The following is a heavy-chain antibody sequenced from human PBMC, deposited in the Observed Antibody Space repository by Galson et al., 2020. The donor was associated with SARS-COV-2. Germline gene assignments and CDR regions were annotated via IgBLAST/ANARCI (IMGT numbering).Heavy chain of an antibody. D-gene: IGHD3-22*01. CDR3: ARDLMINYYDSSGAMDY. Sequence: ASVKVSCKASGYTFTSYGISWVRQAPGQGLEWMGWISAYNGNTNYAQKLQGRVTMTTDTSTSTAYMELRSLRSDDTAVYYCARDLMINYYDSSGAMDYWGQGTLVTVSS. CDR1: GYTFTSYG. J-gene: IGHJ4*02. V-gene: IGHV1-18*01. CDR2: ISAYNGNT.